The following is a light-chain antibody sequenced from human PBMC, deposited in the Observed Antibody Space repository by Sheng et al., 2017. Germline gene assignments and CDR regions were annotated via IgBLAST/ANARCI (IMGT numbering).Light chain of an antibody. CDR2: VNSDGSH. CDR1: SGHSSYA. CDR3: QTWGTGIVV. Sequence: VLTQSPSASASLGASVKFTCTLSSGHSSYAIAWHQQQPEKGPRYLMKVNSDGSHTKGDGIPDRFSGSSSGAERHLTISSLQSEDEADYYCQTWGTGIVVFGGGTKLTVL. V-gene: IGLV4-69*01. J-gene: IGLJ2*01.